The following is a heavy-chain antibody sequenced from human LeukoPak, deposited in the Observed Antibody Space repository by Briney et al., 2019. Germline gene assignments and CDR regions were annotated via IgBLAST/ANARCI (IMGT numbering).Heavy chain of an antibody. CDR2: ISGSGGTT. V-gene: IGHV3-23*01. CDR1: GLTFSSYA. CDR3: ANRGYTDGAPFDY. J-gene: IGHJ4*02. Sequence: PGGSLRLSCTVSGLTFSSYAMTWVRQAPGKGLEWISGISGSGGTTYYADSVKGRFTMSRDNSKKTLYLQMNNLRAEDTAIYYCANRGYTDGAPFDYWGQGILVTVSS. D-gene: IGHD5-18*01.